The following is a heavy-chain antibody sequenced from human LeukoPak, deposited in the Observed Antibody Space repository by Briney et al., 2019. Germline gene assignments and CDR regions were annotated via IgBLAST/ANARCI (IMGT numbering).Heavy chain of an antibody. CDR3: ARDVVGSLDY. J-gene: IGHJ4*02. D-gene: IGHD2-15*01. V-gene: IGHV3-7*01. CDR1: GFSFSNYW. CDR2: MKQDGSAR. Sequence: GGSLRLSCAGSGFSFSNYWMAWVRQAPGKGPEWVANMKQDGSARHYADSVKGRFTISRDSAQNSVYLQMNGLRAEDTAVYYCARDVVGSLDYWGLGTLVTVSS.